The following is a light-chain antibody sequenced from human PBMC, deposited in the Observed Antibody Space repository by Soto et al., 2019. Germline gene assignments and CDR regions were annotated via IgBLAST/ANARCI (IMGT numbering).Light chain of an antibody. CDR3: SSFTSSSTQV. CDR1: SSDVGGYNY. Sequence: QSALTQPASVSGSPGQSITISCTGTSSDVGGYNYVSWYQQHPGKVPKLMIYEVSNRPSGVSNRFSGSKSGNTASLTISGLQAEDEADYYCSSFTSSSTQVLGRGTKLTVL. CDR2: EVS. J-gene: IGLJ3*02. V-gene: IGLV2-14*01.